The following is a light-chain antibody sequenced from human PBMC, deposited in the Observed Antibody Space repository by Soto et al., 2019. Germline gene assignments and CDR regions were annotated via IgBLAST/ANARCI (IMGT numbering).Light chain of an antibody. CDR3: SSYGGSYTVV. J-gene: IGLJ2*01. V-gene: IGLV2-11*01. CDR1: SSDVGGYHY. CDR2: DVA. Sequence: QSALTQPRSVSGSPGQSVTISCTGTSSDVGGYHYVSWYQHHPGKAPKLMIYDVARRPSGVPDRFSGSKSGNTASLTISGLQDEEEADYYCSSYGGSYTVVFGGGTKVTVL.